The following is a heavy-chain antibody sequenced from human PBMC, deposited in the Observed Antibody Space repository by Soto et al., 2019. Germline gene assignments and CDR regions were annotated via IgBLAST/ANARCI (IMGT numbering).Heavy chain of an antibody. Sequence: RASVKVSCKASGYTFTGYYMHWVRQAPGQGLEWMGWINPNSGGTNYAQKFQGRVTMTRDTSISTAYMELSRLRSEDTAVYYCARVPTHSSGYYYPKGPLDYWGQGTLVTVSS. V-gene: IGHV1-2*02. J-gene: IGHJ4*02. CDR2: INPNSGGT. CDR1: GYTFTGYY. CDR3: ARVPTHSSGYYYPKGPLDY. D-gene: IGHD3-22*01.